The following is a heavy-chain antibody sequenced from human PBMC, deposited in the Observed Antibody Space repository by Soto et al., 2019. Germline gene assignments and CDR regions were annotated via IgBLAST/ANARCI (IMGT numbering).Heavy chain of an antibody. CDR2: INHSGST. CDR3: ARGVSLVQGVITRYYYYMDV. D-gene: IGHD3-10*01. V-gene: IGHV4-34*01. Sequence: PSETLSLTCAVYGGSFSGYYWSWIRQPPGKGLEWIGEINHSGSTNYNPSLKSRVTISVDTSKNQFSLKLSSVTAADTAVYYCARGVSLVQGVITRYYYYMDVWGKGTTVTVSS. CDR1: GGSFSGYY. J-gene: IGHJ6*03.